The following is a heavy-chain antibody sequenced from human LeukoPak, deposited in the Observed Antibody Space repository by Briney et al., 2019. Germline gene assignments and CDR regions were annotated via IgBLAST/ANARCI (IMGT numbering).Heavy chain of an antibody. V-gene: IGHV3-73*01. CDR1: GFTFRDYS. D-gene: IGHD2-2*03. J-gene: IGHJ6*02. Sequence: PGGSLRLSCAASGFTFRDYSIYWARQASGKGLEWVGRIRSKSNKYATAYDESVKGRFTVSRDDSKNTAYLQMNSLKTEDTAVYYCTRHLAMDSDLQIGMDVWGQGTTVTVSS. CDR3: TRHLAMDSDLQIGMDV. CDR2: IRSKSNKYAT.